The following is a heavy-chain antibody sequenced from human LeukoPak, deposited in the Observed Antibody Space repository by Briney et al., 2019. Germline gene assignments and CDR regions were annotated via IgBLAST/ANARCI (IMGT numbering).Heavy chain of an antibody. J-gene: IGHJ6*02. CDR2: IIPIFGTA. CDR3: ARETRSGQYYYYGMDV. CDR1: GGTFSSYA. D-gene: IGHD3-3*01. Sequence: ASVTVSCKASGGTFSSYAISWVRQAPGQGLEWMGGIIPIFGTANYAQKFQGRVTITADESTSTAYMELSSLRSEDTAVYYCARETRSGQYYYYGMDVWGQGTTVTVSS. V-gene: IGHV1-69*13.